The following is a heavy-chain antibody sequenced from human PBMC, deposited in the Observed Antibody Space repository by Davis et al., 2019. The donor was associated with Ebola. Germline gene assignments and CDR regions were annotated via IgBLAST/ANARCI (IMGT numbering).Heavy chain of an antibody. V-gene: IGHV4-61*01. CDR1: GGSVSSGSYY. J-gene: IGHJ6*03. Sequence: PSETLSLTCTVSGGSVSSGSYYWTWIRQPPGKGLEWVGYFYYSVSTDYNPSLKSRVTISVDTSKNQFSLKLSSVTAADTAVYYCARGSRYYYMDVWGKGTTVTVSS. CDR3: ARGSRYYYMDV. CDR2: FYYSVST.